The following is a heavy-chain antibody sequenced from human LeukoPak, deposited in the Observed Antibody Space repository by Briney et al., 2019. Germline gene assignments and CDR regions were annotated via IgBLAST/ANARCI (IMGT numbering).Heavy chain of an antibody. J-gene: IGHJ6*04. Sequence: ASVKVSCKVSGYTLTDLSMHWVRQAPGKGLEWMGGFDLDDGETSYAQKFQGRVTMTEDTSTDTAYMDLSSLRSEDTAVYYCATSWFGGISGYVFGMDVWGKGTTVTVSS. V-gene: IGHV1-24*01. CDR1: GYTLTDLS. CDR3: ATSWFGGISGYVFGMDV. CDR2: FDLDDGET. D-gene: IGHD5-12*01.